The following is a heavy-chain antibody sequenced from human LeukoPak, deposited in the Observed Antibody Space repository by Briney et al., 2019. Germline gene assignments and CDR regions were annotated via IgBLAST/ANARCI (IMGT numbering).Heavy chain of an antibody. CDR2: INWSGGST. CDR3: ARGEYNYYDSSAYYYYFDC. J-gene: IGHJ4*02. D-gene: IGHD3-22*01. CDR1: GFTFDDYG. V-gene: IGHV3-20*04. Sequence: PAGGSLRLSCAASGFTFDDYGMSWVRQAPGKGLGWVSGINWSGGSTGYADSVKGRFTISRDNAKNSLYLQMNSLSAEDTALYYCARGEYNYYDSSAYYYYFDCWGQGTLVTVSS.